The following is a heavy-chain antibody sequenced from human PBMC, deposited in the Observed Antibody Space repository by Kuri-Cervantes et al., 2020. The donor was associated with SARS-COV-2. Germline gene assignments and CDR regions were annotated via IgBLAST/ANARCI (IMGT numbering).Heavy chain of an antibody. Sequence: GESLKISCAASRFTFRNYALNWVRQAPGRGLEWVSIIDDSGVNTYYADSVKGRFTISRDNSKNTLYLQMNNLRADDTAVYYCARSQGEWDLLVPIAYWGWGTLVTVSS. J-gene: IGHJ4*02. CDR3: ARSQGEWDLLVPIAY. V-gene: IGHV3-23*01. CDR1: RFTFRNYA. D-gene: IGHD1-26*01. CDR2: IDDSGVNT.